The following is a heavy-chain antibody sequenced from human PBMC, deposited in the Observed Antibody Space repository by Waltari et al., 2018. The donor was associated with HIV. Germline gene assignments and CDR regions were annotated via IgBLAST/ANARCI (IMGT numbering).Heavy chain of an antibody. CDR1: GGSISSSRYY. D-gene: IGHD4-17*01. V-gene: IGHV4-39*07. Sequence: QLQLQASGPGLVKPSETLSLTCTVSGGSISSSRYYRGWLRQPPGKGLEWIGSIYYSGSTYYNPSLKSRVTISVDTSKNQFSLKLSSVTAADTAVYYCASMTTVTLNWFDPWGQGTLVTVSS. CDR3: ASMTTVTLNWFDP. CDR2: IYYSGST. J-gene: IGHJ5*02.